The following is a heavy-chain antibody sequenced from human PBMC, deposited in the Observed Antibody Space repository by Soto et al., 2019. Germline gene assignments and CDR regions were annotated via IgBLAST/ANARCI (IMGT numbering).Heavy chain of an antibody. CDR3: ASNGYCSSTSCPRYYYYYYYMDV. Sequence: SETLSLTCTVSGGSISSYYWSWIRQPPGKELEWIGYIYYSGSTNYNPSLKSRVTISVDTSKNQFSLKLSSVTAADTAVYYCASNGYCSSTSCPRYYYYYYYMDVWGKGTTVTVS. CDR2: IYYSGST. V-gene: IGHV4-59*01. D-gene: IGHD2-2*03. J-gene: IGHJ6*03. CDR1: GGSISSYY.